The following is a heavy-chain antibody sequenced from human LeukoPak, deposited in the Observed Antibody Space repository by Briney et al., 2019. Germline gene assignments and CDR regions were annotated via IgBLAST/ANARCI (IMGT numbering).Heavy chain of an antibody. D-gene: IGHD6-19*01. J-gene: IGHJ4*02. Sequence: ASVKVSCKASGYTFTDYAMHWVRQAPGQRLEWMGYIDANGNTRYSQKFQGRVTMTTDTSTTTAYMELRSLESDDTAVYYCARHSGSGWQALGYWGQGTLVTVSS. CDR2: IDANGNT. V-gene: IGHV1-3*01. CDR1: GYTFTDYA. CDR3: ARHSGSGWQALGY.